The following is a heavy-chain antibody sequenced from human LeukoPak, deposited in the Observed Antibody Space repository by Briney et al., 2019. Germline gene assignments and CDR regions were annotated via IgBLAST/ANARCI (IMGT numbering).Heavy chain of an antibody. V-gene: IGHV3-30-3*01. CDR3: ARADYGDRALDY. CDR1: GFTFSSYA. Sequence: GGSLRLSCAASGFTFSSYAMHWVRQAPGKGLEWVAVISYDGSNKYYADSVKGRFTISRDNSKNTLYLQMNSLRAEDTAVYYCARADYGDRALDYWGQGTLVTVSS. CDR2: ISYDGSNK. D-gene: IGHD4-17*01. J-gene: IGHJ4*02.